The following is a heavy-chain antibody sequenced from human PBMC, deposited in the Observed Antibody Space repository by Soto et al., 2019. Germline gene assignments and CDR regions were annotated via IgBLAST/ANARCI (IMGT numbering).Heavy chain of an antibody. J-gene: IGHJ6*02. CDR2: INPSGGST. Sequence: ASVKVSCKASGYTFTSYYMHWVRQAPGQGLEWMGIINPSGGSTSYAQKFQGRVTMTRDTSTSTVYMELSSLRSEDTAVYYCARGEYYDILTGYGYYYYGMDVWGQGTTVTVSS. CDR3: ARGEYYDILTGYGYYYYGMDV. V-gene: IGHV1-46*01. CDR1: GYTFTSYY. D-gene: IGHD3-9*01.